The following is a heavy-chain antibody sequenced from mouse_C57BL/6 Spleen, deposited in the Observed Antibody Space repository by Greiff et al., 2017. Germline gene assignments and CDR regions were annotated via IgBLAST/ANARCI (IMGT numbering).Heavy chain of an antibody. CDR1: GYTFTSYW. D-gene: IGHD2-5*01. J-gene: IGHJ1*03. V-gene: IGHV1-53*01. CDR3: ARSSPYYSNSHWYFDV. Sequence: QVQLQQPGTELVKPGASVKLSCKASGYTFTSYWMHWVKQRPGQGLEWIGNINPSNGGTNYNEKFKSKATLTVDKSSSTAYMQLSSLTSEDSAVYYCARSSPYYSNSHWYFDVWGTGTTVTVAS. CDR2: INPSNGGT.